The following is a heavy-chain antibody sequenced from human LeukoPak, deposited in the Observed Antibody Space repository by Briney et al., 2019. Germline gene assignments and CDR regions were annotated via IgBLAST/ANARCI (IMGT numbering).Heavy chain of an antibody. D-gene: IGHD4-17*01. CDR1: GFTFDDYT. V-gene: IGHV3-43*01. Sequence: GGSLRLSCAASGFTFDDYTMHWVRQAPGKGLEWVSLTSWDGGSTYYADSVKGRFTISRDNSKNSLYLQMNSLRTEDTALYYCAKGNGEQGYYYYYGMDVWGQGTTVTVSS. CDR3: AKGNGEQGYYYYYGMDV. J-gene: IGHJ6*02. CDR2: TSWDGGST.